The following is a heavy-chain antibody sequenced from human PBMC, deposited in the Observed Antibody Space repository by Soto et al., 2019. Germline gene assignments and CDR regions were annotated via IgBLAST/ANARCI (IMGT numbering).Heavy chain of an antibody. D-gene: IGHD5-12*01. V-gene: IGHV1-18*01. CDR2: ISAYNGNT. CDR1: GYTFTSYG. J-gene: IGHJ5*02. CDR3: ARDVRHSGYDPNDNWFDP. Sequence: QVQLVQSGAEVKKPGASVKVSCKASGYTFTSYGISWVRQAPGQGLEWMGWISAYNGNTNYAQKVQGRVTMTTDTSTSTAYMELRSRRSDDTAVYYCARDVRHSGYDPNDNWFDPWGQGTLVTVSS.